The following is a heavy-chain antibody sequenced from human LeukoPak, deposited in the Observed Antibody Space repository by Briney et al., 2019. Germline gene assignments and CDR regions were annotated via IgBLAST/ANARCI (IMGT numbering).Heavy chain of an antibody. V-gene: IGHV3-48*04. Sequence: PGGSLRLSCAASGFTFSSYDMNWVRQAPGKGLEWVSYISTISSTKYYADSVKGRFTISRDNAKNTLYLQMNSLRAEDTAVYYCARDRYYDFWSGYYLLRGVHYYYGMDVWGQGTTVTVSS. J-gene: IGHJ6*02. CDR3: ARDRYYDFWSGYYLLRGVHYYYGMDV. CDR2: ISTISSTK. CDR1: GFTFSSYD. D-gene: IGHD3-3*01.